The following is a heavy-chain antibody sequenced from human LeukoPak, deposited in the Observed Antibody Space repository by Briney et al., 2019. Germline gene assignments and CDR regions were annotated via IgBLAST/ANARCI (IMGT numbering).Heavy chain of an antibody. Sequence: ASVKVSCKASGYTFTSYYIHWVRQAPGQGLEWMGIINPSSGSTSYAQKFQGRVTMSRDTSTSTVYMELSSLTSEDTAVHYCARDGRDGYNYMFPFDYWGQGTLVTVSS. CDR3: ARDGRDGYNYMFPFDY. D-gene: IGHD5-24*01. V-gene: IGHV1-46*01. CDR1: GYTFTSYY. CDR2: INPSSGST. J-gene: IGHJ4*02.